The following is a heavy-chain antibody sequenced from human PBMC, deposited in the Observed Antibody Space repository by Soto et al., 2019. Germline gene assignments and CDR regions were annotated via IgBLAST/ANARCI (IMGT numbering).Heavy chain of an antibody. J-gene: IGHJ6*02. CDR3: ATAAHDYNNYYYYYGMDA. D-gene: IGHD4-4*01. CDR2: ISYDGSNK. CDR1: GFGFSSYG. Sequence: LRLSCAASGFGFSSYGMHRVRQAPGKGLEWVAVISYDGSNKYYADSVKGRFTISRDNSKNKLYLQMSSLRAEDTAVYYCATAAHDYNNYYYYYGMDAWGQGTTVTVSS. V-gene: IGHV3-30*03.